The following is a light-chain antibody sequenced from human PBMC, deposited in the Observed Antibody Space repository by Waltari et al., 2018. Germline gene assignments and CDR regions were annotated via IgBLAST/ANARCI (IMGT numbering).Light chain of an antibody. J-gene: IGLJ2*01. CDR2: DVD. CDR1: SGDVCGFKS. CDR3: CSYAGSNTLV. Sequence: QSTLTQPASVSGSPGQSVPISCPGTSGDVCGFKSVSWYQQYPGKVPKLIIHDVDERPSGVSNRFFGSKSDNTASLTISGLQAEDEADYYCCSYAGSNTLVFGGGTKLTVL. V-gene: IGLV2-23*02.